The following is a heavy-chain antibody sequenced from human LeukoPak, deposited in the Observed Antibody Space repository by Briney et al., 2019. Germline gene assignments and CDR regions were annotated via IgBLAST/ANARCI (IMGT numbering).Heavy chain of an antibody. CDR2: IYTSGST. Sequence: SETLSLTCTVSGGSISSYYWSWIRQPAGMGLEWIGRIYTSGSTNYNPSLKSRVTMSVDTSKNQFSLKLSSVTAADTAVYYCARLCGGDCYSCHENWFDPWGQGTLVTVSS. J-gene: IGHJ5*02. V-gene: IGHV4-4*07. CDR3: ARLCGGDCYSCHENWFDP. CDR1: GGSISSYY. D-gene: IGHD2-21*02.